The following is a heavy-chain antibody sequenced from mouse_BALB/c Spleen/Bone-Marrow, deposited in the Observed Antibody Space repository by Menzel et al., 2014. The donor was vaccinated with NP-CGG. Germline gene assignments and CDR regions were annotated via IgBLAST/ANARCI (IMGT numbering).Heavy chain of an antibody. CDR2: VSTGSTII. CDR3: ARSHFYGNYFDY. Sequence: EVKLMESGGGLVQPGGSRKLSCAASGFTFSNFGMHWFRQSPEKGLEWVAFVSTGSTIIYYADTVKGRFTISRDNPENTLFLQMTSLRSEDTAIYDCARSHFYGNYFDYWGQGTTLTVSS. D-gene: IGHD2-1*01. J-gene: IGHJ2*01. V-gene: IGHV5-17*02. CDR1: GFTFSNFG.